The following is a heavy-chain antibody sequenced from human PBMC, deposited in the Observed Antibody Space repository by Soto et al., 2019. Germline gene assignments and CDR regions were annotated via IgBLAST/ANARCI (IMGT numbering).Heavy chain of an antibody. CDR2: FYYGGST. Sequence: SETLSLTCTVSGSSVSRSSYYWGWIRQSPGKGLEWIGSFYYGGSTFYSPSLKSRVTISVDTSKNQFSLKLCFVTVADTAVYYCARRYGKNAFDIWGQGTMVT. CDR1: GSSVSRSSYY. CDR3: ARRYGKNAFDI. J-gene: IGHJ3*02. V-gene: IGHV4-39*07. D-gene: IGHD5-18*01.